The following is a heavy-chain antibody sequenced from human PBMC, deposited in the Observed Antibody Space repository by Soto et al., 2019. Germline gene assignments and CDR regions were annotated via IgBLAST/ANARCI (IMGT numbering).Heavy chain of an antibody. D-gene: IGHD4-17*01. CDR1: GDSITSGAYY. Sequence: QVQLQESGPGLVRPSQTLSLTCTVSGDSITSGAYYWTWIRQHPGKGLELIGYIYYTGNTYYNPSLKSRVTISIDTSENQFSLKVTSVSAADTAVYYCARGGYGDRAGTTQPWGQGALVTVSS. CDR3: ARGGYGDRAGTTQP. J-gene: IGHJ4*02. V-gene: IGHV4-31*03. CDR2: IYYTGNT.